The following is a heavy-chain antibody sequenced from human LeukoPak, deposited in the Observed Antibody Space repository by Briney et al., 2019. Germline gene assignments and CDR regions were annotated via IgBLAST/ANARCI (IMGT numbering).Heavy chain of an antibody. CDR1: AYTFTTYY. D-gene: IGHD3-22*01. J-gene: IGHJ4*02. CDR2: IYPSTGST. CDR3: ARASYYYDSSGYPGYYFDY. V-gene: IGHV1-46*01. Sequence: ASVKVSCKSSAYTFTTYYIHWVRQAPGQGLEWIGMIYPSTGSTYYAQRFQGRVTMTRDTSTSTVYMELGSLTSDDTAVYYCARASYYYDSSGYPGYYFDYWGQGTLVTVSS.